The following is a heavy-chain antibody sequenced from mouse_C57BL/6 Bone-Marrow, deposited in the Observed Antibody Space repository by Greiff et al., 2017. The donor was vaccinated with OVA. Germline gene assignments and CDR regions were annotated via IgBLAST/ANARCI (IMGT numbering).Heavy chain of an antibody. V-gene: IGHV1-50*01. CDR2: IDPSDSYT. D-gene: IGHD1-1*02. CDR3: ARTYGPFAY. Sequence: QVQLQQPGAELVKPGASVKLSCKASGYTFTSYWMQWVKQRPGQGLEWIGEIDPSDSYTNYNQKFKGKATLTVDTSSSTAYMQLSSLTSEDAAVYYCARTYGPFAYWGRGNLVTVSA. CDR1: GYTFTSYW. J-gene: IGHJ3*01.